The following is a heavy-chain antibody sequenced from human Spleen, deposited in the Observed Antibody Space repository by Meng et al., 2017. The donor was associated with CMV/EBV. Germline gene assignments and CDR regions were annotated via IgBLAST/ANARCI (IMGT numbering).Heavy chain of an antibody. J-gene: IGHJ4*02. CDR1: GGSFSGYY. V-gene: IGHV4-34*01. CDR2: INHSGST. D-gene: IGHD3-22*01. Sequence: GSLRLSCAVYGGSFSGYYWSWIRQPPGKGLEWIGEINHSGSTNYNPSLKSRVTISVDTSKNQFSLKLSSVTAADTAVYYCASGVYDSSGYYYDTFDYWGQGTLVTVSS. CDR3: ASGVYDSSGYYYDTFDY.